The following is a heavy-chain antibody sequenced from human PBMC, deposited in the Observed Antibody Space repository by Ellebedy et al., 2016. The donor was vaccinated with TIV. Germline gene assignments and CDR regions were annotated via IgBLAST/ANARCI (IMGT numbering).Heavy chain of an antibody. CDR3: ATWPLRDGYNFPEY. Sequence: ASVKVSCKASGYTFTSYYMHWVRQAPGQGLEWMGIINPSGGSTSYAQKFQGRVTMTEDTSTDTAYMELSSLRSEDTAVYYCATWPLRDGYNFPEYWGQGTLVTVSS. V-gene: IGHV1-46*01. D-gene: IGHD5-24*01. CDR2: INPSGGST. J-gene: IGHJ4*02. CDR1: GYTFTSYY.